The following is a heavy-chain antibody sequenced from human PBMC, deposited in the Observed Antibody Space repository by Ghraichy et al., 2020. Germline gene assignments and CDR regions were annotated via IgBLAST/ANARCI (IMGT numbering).Heavy chain of an antibody. D-gene: IGHD5-24*01. CDR3: VKDSGDGDGYNWEPGAFDI. J-gene: IGHJ3*02. V-gene: IGHV3-9*01. CDR1: GFTFDDYA. Sequence: GGSLRLSCAASGFTFDDYAMHWVRQVPGKGLEWVSGISRNSGSIGYADSVKGRFTISRDNAKNSLYLEMNSLRAEDTALYFCVKDSGDGDGYNWEPGAFDIWGQGTMVTVSS. CDR2: ISRNSGSI.